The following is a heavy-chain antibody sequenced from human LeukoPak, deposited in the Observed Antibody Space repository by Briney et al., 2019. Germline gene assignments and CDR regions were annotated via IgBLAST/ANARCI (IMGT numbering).Heavy chain of an antibody. V-gene: IGHV3-30*04. CDR2: IGYDGSNK. CDR1: GFTFSTYA. CDR3: AKEIYYDSSAFFDY. J-gene: IGHJ4*02. D-gene: IGHD3-22*01. Sequence: GGSLRLSCAASGFTFSTYAMYWVRQAPGKGLEWVVVIGYDGSNKYYADSVKGRFTISRDNSKNTLYLQMNSLRTEDTAVYFCAKEIYYDSSAFFDYWGQGTLVTVSS.